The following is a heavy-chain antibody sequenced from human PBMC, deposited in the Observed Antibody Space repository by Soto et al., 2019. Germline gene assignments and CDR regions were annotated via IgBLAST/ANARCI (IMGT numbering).Heavy chain of an antibody. CDR2: ISGSGTTI. V-gene: IGHV3-48*01. J-gene: IGHJ4*02. CDR3: ASFSRMADGYY. D-gene: IGHD3-22*01. Sequence: EVHLVESGGGLVQPGGSLRLSCAASGFIFSSYAINWVRQAPGKGLEWVSYISGSGTTIYYADSVKGRFTISRDYDKSSLYLQMNSLSAEDTAMYYCASFSRMADGYYWGQGTLVTVSS. CDR1: GFIFSSYA.